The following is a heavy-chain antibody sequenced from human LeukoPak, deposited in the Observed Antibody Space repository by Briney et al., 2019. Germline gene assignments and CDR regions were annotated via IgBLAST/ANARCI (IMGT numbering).Heavy chain of an antibody. CDR1: GGSISSYY. CDR3: ARVISGGDAFDI. D-gene: IGHD3-10*01. Sequence: SETLSLTCTVSGGSISSYYWSWIRQPPGKGLEWIGYIYYSGSTNYNPSLKSRVTISVDTSKNQFSLRLSSVAAADTAVYYCARVISGGDAFDIWGQGTMVTVSS. J-gene: IGHJ3*02. CDR2: IYYSGST. V-gene: IGHV4-59*01.